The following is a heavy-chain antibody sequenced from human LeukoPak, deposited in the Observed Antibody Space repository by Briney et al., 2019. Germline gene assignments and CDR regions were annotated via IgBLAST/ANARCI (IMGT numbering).Heavy chain of an antibody. J-gene: IGHJ4*02. CDR3: AKSGQFDY. CDR2: IGGSGGTT. CDR1: GFTFSSSA. V-gene: IGHV3-23*01. Sequence: PGGSLILSCAASGFTFSSSARNWVRQAPGKGLEWVSTIGGSGGTTYYADSVKGRFAISRDNSKNTVSLQMNSLRVEDTAVYYCAKSGQFDYWGQGTLVTVSS.